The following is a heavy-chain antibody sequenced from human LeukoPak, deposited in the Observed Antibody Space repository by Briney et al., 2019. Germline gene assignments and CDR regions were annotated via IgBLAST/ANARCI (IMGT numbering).Heavy chain of an antibody. Sequence: GGSLRLSCAASGFTFSSYAMHWVRQAPGKGLEWVAVISYDGSNKYYADSVKGRFTISRDNSKNTLYLQMNSLRAEDTAVYYCAKDGYSSSSGDFQHWGQGTLVTVSS. V-gene: IGHV3-30*04. D-gene: IGHD6-13*01. J-gene: IGHJ1*01. CDR3: AKDGYSSSSGDFQH. CDR1: GFTFSSYA. CDR2: ISYDGSNK.